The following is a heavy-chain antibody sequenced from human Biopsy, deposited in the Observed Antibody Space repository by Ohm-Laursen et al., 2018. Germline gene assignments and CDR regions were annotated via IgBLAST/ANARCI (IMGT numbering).Heavy chain of an antibody. D-gene: IGHD6-19*01. CDR3: AKHGSGWTGDDALHI. J-gene: IGHJ3*02. CDR1: GGSISGSS. CDR2: ISYSGST. V-gene: IGHV4-59*08. Sequence: GTLSLTCTVSGGSISGSSWSWLRQAPGRGLEWVGYISYSGSTSNNPSLKSRIAISVDTSKNQISLKVTSVTAADTAVYYCAKHGSGWTGDDALHIWGQGTMVTVSS.